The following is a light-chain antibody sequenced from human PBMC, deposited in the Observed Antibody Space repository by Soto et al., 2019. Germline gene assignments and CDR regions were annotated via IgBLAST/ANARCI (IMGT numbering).Light chain of an antibody. CDR1: QSVSSSY. CDR3: QQYGSSPTT. CDR2: GAS. Sequence: EIVLTQSPGTLSLSPGERATLSCRASQSVSSSYLAWYQQKPGQAPRLLIYGASSRATGIPDRFSGSVSGTDFTLTISRLEPEDFAVYYCQQYGSSPTTFGQVTKVDIK. J-gene: IGKJ1*01. V-gene: IGKV3-20*01.